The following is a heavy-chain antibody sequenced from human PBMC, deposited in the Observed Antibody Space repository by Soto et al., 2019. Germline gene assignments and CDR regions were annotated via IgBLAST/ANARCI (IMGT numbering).Heavy chain of an antibody. CDR1: GFTFSNSA. V-gene: IGHV3-30*18. CDR2: ISYDGGNQ. J-gene: IGHJ6*03. CDR3: AKENGRNDDGDYVWGVYYYYYYMDV. Sequence: GGSLRLSCAASGFTFSNSAMHWVRQAPGKGLEWVAVISYDGGNQYFADSVKGRFTISRDNSKDTLHLQMNSLRAEDTAVYYCAKENGRNDDGDYVWGVYYYYYYMDVWGKGTTVTVSS. D-gene: IGHD4-17*01.